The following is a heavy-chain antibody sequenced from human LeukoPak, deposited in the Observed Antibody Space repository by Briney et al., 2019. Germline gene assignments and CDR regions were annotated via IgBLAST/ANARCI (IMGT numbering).Heavy chain of an antibody. CDR1: GYTFTSSD. CDR3: ARSTYYYDSSGYFPWFDP. D-gene: IGHD3-22*01. Sequence: GASVKVSCKASGYTFTSSDINWVRQATGQGLEWMGWMNPNSGNTGYAQKFQGRVTMTRNTSISTAYMELSSLRSEDTAVYYCARSTYYYDSSGYFPWFDPWGQGTLVTVSS. V-gene: IGHV1-8*01. CDR2: MNPNSGNT. J-gene: IGHJ5*02.